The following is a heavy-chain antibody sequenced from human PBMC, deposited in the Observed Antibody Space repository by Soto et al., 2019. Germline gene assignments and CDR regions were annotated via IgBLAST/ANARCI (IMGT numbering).Heavy chain of an antibody. CDR2: IYYSGST. CDR1: GGSISSYY. V-gene: IGHV4-59*08. Sequence: SETLSLTCTVSGGSISSYYWSWIRQPPGKGLEWIGYIYYSGSTNYNPSLKSRVTISVDTSKNQFSLKLSSVTAADTAVYCCARHPHRAARPNYWFDPWGQGTLVTVSS. J-gene: IGHJ5*02. CDR3: ARHPHRAARPNYWFDP. D-gene: IGHD6-6*01.